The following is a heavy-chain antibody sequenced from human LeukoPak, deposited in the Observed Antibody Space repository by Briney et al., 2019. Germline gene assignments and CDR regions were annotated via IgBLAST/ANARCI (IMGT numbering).Heavy chain of an antibody. CDR2: IYSGGTT. V-gene: IGHV3-53*01. CDR1: EFTVSSNY. D-gene: IGHD6-13*01. CDR3: ARSSTIGAAGLFDS. J-gene: IGHJ4*02. Sequence: GGSLRLSCVASEFTVSSNYMSLVRQAPGKGLEWVSVIYSGGTTFYADSVKGRFTISRDNSMNTLYLHMNSLRVEDTAVYYCARSSTIGAAGLFDSWGQGTLVTVSS.